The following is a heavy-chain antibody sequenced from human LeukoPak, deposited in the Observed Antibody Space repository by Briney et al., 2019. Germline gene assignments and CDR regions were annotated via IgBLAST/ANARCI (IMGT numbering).Heavy chain of an antibody. V-gene: IGHV3-7*01. CDR2: IKQDGTDK. Sequence: GGSLGLSCAVSGFTFSDYWMSWVRQAPGKGLEWVASIKQDGTDKYYVDSVKGRFTISKDNAKDSLYLQMNSLRGEDTAVYYCARANYCFDYWGQGALVTVSS. J-gene: IGHJ4*02. CDR3: ARANYCFDY. CDR1: GFTFSDYW.